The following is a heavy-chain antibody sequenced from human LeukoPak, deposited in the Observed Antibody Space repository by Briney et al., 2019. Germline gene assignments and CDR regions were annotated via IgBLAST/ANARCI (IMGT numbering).Heavy chain of an antibody. V-gene: IGHV3-11*04. CDR2: ISSSSSTI. CDR3: AGTSGYDFWSGYYTGYFDY. D-gene: IGHD3-3*01. J-gene: IGHJ4*02. Sequence: PGGSLRLSCAASGFTFSDYYMSWIRQAPGKGLEWVSYISSSSSTIYYADSVKGRFTISRDNAKNSLYLQMNSLRAEDTAVYYCAGTSGYDFWSGYYTGYFDYWGQGTLVTVSS. CDR1: GFTFSDYY.